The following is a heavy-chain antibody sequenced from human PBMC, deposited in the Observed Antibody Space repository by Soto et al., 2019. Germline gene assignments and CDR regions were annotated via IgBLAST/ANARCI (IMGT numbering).Heavy chain of an antibody. V-gene: IGHV3-21*01. CDR2: ISSSSSYI. Sequence: LSLTCAASGFTFSSYSMNWVRQAPGKGLEWVSSISSSSSYIYYADSVKGRFTISRDNAKNSLYLQMNSLRAEDTAVYYCARESLRFSYDPWGQGTLVTVSS. J-gene: IGHJ5*02. CDR1: GFTFSSYS. D-gene: IGHD3-3*01. CDR3: ARESLRFSYDP.